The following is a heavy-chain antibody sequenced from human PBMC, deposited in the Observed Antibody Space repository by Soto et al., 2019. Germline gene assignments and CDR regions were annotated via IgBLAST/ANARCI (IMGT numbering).Heavy chain of an antibody. D-gene: IGHD6-13*01. V-gene: IGHV1-69*13. CDR2: IIPIFGTA. J-gene: IGHJ4*02. Sequence: ASVKVSCKASGGTFSSYAISWVRQAPGQGLEWMGGIIPIFGTANYAQKFQGRVTITADESTSTAYMELSSLRSEDTALYYCARDTTGYSSSRNSVYFDYWGQGTLVTVSS. CDR1: GGTFSSYA. CDR3: ARDTTGYSSSRNSVYFDY.